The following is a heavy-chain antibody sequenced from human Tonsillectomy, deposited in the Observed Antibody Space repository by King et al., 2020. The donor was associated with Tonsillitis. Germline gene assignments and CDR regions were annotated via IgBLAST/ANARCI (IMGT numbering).Heavy chain of an antibody. Sequence: HVQLVESGGGVVQPGRSLRLSCAASGFTFSSYAMHWVCQAPGKGLEWVAVILYDGTDKYYADSVKGRFTISRDNSKNTVYLQMNSLRPDDTAFYYCARDDNRDYSGYRSNHFDYWGQGTLVTVSS. CDR3: ARDDNRDYSGYRSNHFDY. D-gene: IGHD5-12*01. CDR2: ILYDGTDK. J-gene: IGHJ4*02. V-gene: IGHV3-30*04. CDR1: GFTFSSYA.